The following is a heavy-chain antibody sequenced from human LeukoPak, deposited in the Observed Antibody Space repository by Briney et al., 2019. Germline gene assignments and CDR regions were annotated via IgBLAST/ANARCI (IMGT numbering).Heavy chain of an antibody. CDR3: ARTLTIFGVVIIYYFDY. D-gene: IGHD3-3*01. CDR2: MNPNSGNT. CDR1: GYTFTSYD. Sequence: GASVKVSCKASGYTFTSYDINWVRQAPGQGLEWMGWMNPNSGNTGYAQKFQGRVTITRNTSISTAYMELSSLRSEDTAVYYCARTLTIFGVVIIYYFDYWRQGPLVTVSS. V-gene: IGHV1-8*03. J-gene: IGHJ4*02.